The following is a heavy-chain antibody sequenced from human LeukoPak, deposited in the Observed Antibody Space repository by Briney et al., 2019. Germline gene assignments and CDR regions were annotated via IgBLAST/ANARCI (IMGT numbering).Heavy chain of an antibody. D-gene: IGHD4-11*01. CDR3: ARETTISD. Sequence: ASMKVSCKVSGYNFNELSMHWVRQAPGKGLEWMGGFDPEDGETIYAQKFQGRVTMTTDTSTSTAYMELRSLRSDDTAVYYCARETTISDWGQGTLVTVSS. CDR2: FDPEDGET. CDR1: GYNFNELS. J-gene: IGHJ4*02. V-gene: IGHV1-24*01.